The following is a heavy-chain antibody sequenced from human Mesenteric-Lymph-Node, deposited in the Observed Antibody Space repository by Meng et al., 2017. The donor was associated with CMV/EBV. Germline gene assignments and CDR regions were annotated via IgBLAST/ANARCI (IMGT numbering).Heavy chain of an antibody. J-gene: IGHJ6*02. CDR2: IKQDGSEK. Sequence: GESLKISCAASGFTFSSYGMTWVRQAPGKGLEWVANIKQDGSEKYCVDSVKGRFTISRDNAKNSLYLQMNSLRAEDTAVYYCARDGCSGTTCYNYYYYGMDVWGQGTTVTVSS. D-gene: IGHD2-2*02. CDR3: ARDGCSGTTCYNYYYYGMDV. V-gene: IGHV3-7*01. CDR1: GFTFSSYG.